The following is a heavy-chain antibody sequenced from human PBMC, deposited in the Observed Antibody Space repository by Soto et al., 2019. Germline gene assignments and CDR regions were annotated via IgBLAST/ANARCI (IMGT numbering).Heavy chain of an antibody. V-gene: IGHV4-31*03. CDR2: IHYTGST. J-gene: IGHJ6*02. CDR1: GDSISSSGFY. Sequence: PSETLSLTCSVSGDSISSSGFYWSWIRQHPGKAPEWIGYIHYTGSTSYTPSLKSRLAISLDASKNQFSLSLGSVTSADTAVYYCARDDRSLGDYYGMDVLGRVTTVAVSS. CDR3: ARDDRSLGDYYGMDV. D-gene: IGHD3-10*01.